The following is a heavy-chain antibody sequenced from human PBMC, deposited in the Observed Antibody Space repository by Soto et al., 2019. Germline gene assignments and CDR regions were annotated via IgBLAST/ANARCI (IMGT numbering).Heavy chain of an antibody. D-gene: IGHD3-22*01. CDR1: GGSFSGYY. V-gene: IGHV4-34*01. Sequence: SETLSLTCAVYGGSFSGYYWSWIRQPPGKGLEWIGEINHSGSTNYNPSLKSRVTISVDTSKNQFSLKLSSVTAADTAVYYCARDRYYYDSIGYYYPYYYYGMDVWGQGTTVTVSS. CDR2: INHSGST. J-gene: IGHJ6*02. CDR3: ARDRYYYDSIGYYYPYYYYGMDV.